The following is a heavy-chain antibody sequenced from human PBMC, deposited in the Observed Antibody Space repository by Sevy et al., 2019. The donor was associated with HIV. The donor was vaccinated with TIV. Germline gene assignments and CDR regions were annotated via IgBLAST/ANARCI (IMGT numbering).Heavy chain of an antibody. Sequence: ASVXVXCKAXXXXFXXYXXXWXRQAPGQXLEWXXGIIXIFGTAXXAQKFQGRVTITADESTSTAYMELSSLRSEDTXXYYCXXXXGFXXTSXYGXXVXGQGTTGTVSS. J-gene: IGHJ6*02. D-gene: IGHD2-2*01. V-gene: IGHV1-69*13. CDR2: IIXIFGTA. CDR3: XXXXGFXXTSXYGXXV. CDR1: XXXFXXYX.